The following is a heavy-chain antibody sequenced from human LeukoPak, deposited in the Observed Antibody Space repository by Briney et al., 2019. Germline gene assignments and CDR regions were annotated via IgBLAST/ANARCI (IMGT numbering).Heavy chain of an antibody. Sequence: GGSLRLSCAASGFTFRSYWMSWVRQAPGKGLEWVANIKQDGSEKYYVDSVKGRFTISRDNAKNSLYLQMNSLRAEGTAVYYCARGASGWYVEDYWGQGTLVTVSS. CDR1: GFTFRSYW. D-gene: IGHD6-19*01. CDR2: IKQDGSEK. V-gene: IGHV3-7*01. CDR3: ARGASGWYVEDY. J-gene: IGHJ4*02.